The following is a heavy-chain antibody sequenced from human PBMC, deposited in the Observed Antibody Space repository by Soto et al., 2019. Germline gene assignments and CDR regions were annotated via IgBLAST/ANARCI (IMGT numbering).Heavy chain of an antibody. CDR3: ATIRVRGGPLRFED. CDR1: GGLISKYS. CDR2: VLPISGST. J-gene: IGHJ4*01. D-gene: IGHD5-12*01. Sequence: QVQLVQSGAEVRKPGSSVKVSCKTSGGLISKYSFNWVRQAPGQGLEWMGGVLPISGSTDYAQKFQGRLTITADRSTSTVYMELSRLRSDDTANYYCATIRVRGGPLRFEDGGXGXXXSVSS. V-gene: IGHV1-69*06.